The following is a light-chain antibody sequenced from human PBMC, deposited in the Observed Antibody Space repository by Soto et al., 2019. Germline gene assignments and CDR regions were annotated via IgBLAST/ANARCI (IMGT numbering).Light chain of an antibody. CDR1: SSDVGGYNY. J-gene: IGLJ1*01. V-gene: IGLV2-14*01. CDR3: CSYAAGPTYV. Sequence: QSVLTQPASVSGSPGQSITISCTGTSSDVGGYNYVSWYQQHPGKAPKLMIYEVSNRPSGVSNRFSGSKSGNTASLTISGLQAEDEADYYCCSYAAGPTYVFGTGTKLTVL. CDR2: EVS.